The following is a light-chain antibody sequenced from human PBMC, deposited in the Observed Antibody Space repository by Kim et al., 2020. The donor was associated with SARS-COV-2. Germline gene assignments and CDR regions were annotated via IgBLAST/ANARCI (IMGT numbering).Light chain of an antibody. Sequence: QRVPISCPGSSSNIGAGDDVHWSQQLPGTAPKLLIYGNSNRPSGVPDRFSGSKSGTSASLAITGLQAEDEADYYCQSYDSSLSGYVFGTGTKVTVL. V-gene: IGLV1-40*01. CDR1: SSNIGAGDD. J-gene: IGLJ1*01. CDR3: QSYDSSLSGYV. CDR2: GNS.